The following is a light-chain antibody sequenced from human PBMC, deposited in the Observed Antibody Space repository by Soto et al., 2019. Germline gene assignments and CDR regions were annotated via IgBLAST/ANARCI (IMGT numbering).Light chain of an antibody. J-gene: IGKJ5*01. CDR3: QQLNTWPII. Sequence: DILLTQSPFFLSASVGARVTITCRASQGIGTYLAWYQHKAGKAPELLIYAASTLQSGVPSRFSGSGSGTELTITLSSLQPEDVETYDCQQLNTWPIIFGQGTRLEIK. CDR1: QGIGTY. CDR2: AAS. V-gene: IGKV1-9*01.